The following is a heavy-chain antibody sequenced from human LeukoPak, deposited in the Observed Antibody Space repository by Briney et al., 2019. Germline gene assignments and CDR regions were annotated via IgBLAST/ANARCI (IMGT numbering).Heavy chain of an antibody. CDR2: IIPIFSTA. D-gene: IGHD2-2*01. Sequence: GASVKVSCKASGGTFSSYAISWVRQAPGQGLEWMGGIIPIFSTANYAQKFQGRVTITADESTSTAYMELSSLRSEDTAVYYCARDSPDCSSTSCYAYWGQGTLVTVSS. V-gene: IGHV1-69*13. J-gene: IGHJ4*02. CDR3: ARDSPDCSSTSCYAY. CDR1: GGTFSSYA.